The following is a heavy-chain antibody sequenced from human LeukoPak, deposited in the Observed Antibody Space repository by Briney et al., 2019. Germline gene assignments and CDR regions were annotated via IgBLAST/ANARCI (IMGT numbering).Heavy chain of an antibody. V-gene: IGHV5-51*01. CDR2: THPGDSDT. CDR3: ARHERGTRDY. J-gene: IGHJ4*02. CDR1: GYSFTTYW. Sequence: GESLKISCKGSGYSFTTYWIGWVRQMPGKGLEWMGITHPGDSDTRYSPSFEGQVTISADKSSSTAYLQWSSLRASDTAIYYCARHERGTRDYWGQGTLVTVSS. D-gene: IGHD1-26*01.